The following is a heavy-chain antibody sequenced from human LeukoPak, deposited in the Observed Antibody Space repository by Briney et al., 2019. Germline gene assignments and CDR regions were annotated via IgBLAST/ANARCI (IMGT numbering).Heavy chain of an antibody. CDR2: FDPEDGET. CDR1: GYTLTELP. Sequence: ASVKVSCKVSGYTLTELPMHWVRQAPGKGLEWMGGFDPEDGETIYAQKFQGRVTMTTDTSTSTAYMELRSLRSDDTAVYYCARVWANYYDSSGYYPEYFQHWGQGTLVTVSS. CDR3: ARVWANYYDSSGYYPEYFQH. J-gene: IGHJ1*01. V-gene: IGHV1-24*01. D-gene: IGHD3-22*01.